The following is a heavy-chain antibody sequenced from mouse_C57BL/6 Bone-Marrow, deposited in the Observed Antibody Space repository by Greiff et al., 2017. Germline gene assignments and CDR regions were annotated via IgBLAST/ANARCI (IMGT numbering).Heavy chain of an antibody. Sequence: VQLQQSGPELVKPGASVKISCKASGYSFTSYYIHWVKQRPGQGLEWIGWIYPGSGNTKYNEKFKGKATLTADTSSSPAYMQLSSLTSEDSAVYYCAIFPPYNGSSTGYFDVWGTGTTVTVSS. D-gene: IGHD1-1*01. V-gene: IGHV1-66*01. CDR3: AIFPPYNGSSTGYFDV. CDR1: GYSFTSYY. J-gene: IGHJ1*03. CDR2: IYPGSGNT.